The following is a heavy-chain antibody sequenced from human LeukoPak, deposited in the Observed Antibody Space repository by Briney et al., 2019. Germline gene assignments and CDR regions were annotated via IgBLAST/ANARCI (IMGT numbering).Heavy chain of an antibody. D-gene: IGHD1-26*01. Sequence: GGSLRLSCAASGFTFSSYAMSWVRQAPGKGLEWVSSISGSGSRTNYADSVKGRFTISRDNSKNTLNLQMESLRAEDTAVYYCAPVESEVGPLGYWGQGTLVTVSS. CDR1: GFTFSSYA. CDR2: ISGSGSRT. CDR3: APVESEVGPLGY. J-gene: IGHJ4*02. V-gene: IGHV3-23*01.